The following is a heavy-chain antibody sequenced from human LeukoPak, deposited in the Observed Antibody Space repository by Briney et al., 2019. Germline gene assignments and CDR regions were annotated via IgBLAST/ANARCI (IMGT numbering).Heavy chain of an antibody. V-gene: IGHV3-21*01. CDR2: ISSSSSYI. CDR1: GSTFSSYS. CDR3: ARDSRDMITFGGVAFDI. D-gene: IGHD3-16*01. J-gene: IGHJ3*02. Sequence: GGSLRLSCAASGSTFSSYSMNWVRQAPGKGLEWVSSISSSSSYIYYADSVKGRFTISRDNAKNSLYLQMNSLRAEDTAVYYCARDSRDMITFGGVAFDIWGQGTMVTVSS.